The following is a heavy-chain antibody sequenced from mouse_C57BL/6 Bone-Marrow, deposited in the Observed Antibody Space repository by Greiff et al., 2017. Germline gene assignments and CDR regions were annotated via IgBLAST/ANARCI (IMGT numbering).Heavy chain of an antibody. CDR2: IDPSDSYT. Sequence: VQLQQPGAELVRPGTSVKLSCKASGYTFTSYWMHWVKQRPGQGLEWIGVIDPSDSYTNYNQKFKGKATLTVDTSSSTAYMQLSSLTSEDSAVYYCANGGNYVGDYWGQGTTLTVSS. CDR1: GYTFTSYW. J-gene: IGHJ2*01. V-gene: IGHV1-59*01. CDR3: ANGGNYVGDY. D-gene: IGHD2-1*01.